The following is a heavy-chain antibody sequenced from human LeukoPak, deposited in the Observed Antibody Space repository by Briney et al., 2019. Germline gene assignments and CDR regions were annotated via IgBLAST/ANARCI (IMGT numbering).Heavy chain of an antibody. J-gene: IGHJ6*03. Sequence: SETLSLTCTASGGSISSYYWSWIRQPAGKGLEWIGRIYTSGSTNYNPSLKSRVTISVDKSKNQFSLKLSSVTAADTAVYYCARVNYYDSSGYYAYYYYMDVWGKGTTVTVSS. CDR1: GGSISSYY. CDR3: ARVNYYDSSGYYAYYYYMDV. CDR2: IYTSGST. D-gene: IGHD3-22*01. V-gene: IGHV4-4*07.